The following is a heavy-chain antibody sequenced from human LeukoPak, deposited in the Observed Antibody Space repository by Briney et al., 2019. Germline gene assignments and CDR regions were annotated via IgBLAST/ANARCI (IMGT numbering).Heavy chain of an antibody. V-gene: IGHV4-39*01. CDR2: IYYSGNT. D-gene: IGHD4-17*01. J-gene: IGHJ4*02. CDR1: GVSISSSNSY. Sequence: SETLSLTCTVSGVSISSSNSYWGWIRQPPGKGLEWIGSIYYSGNTYYNASLKSQVSISIDTSKNQFSLRLTSVTAADTAVYYCARTTVTTGFDYWGQGTLVTVSS. CDR3: ARTTVTTGFDY.